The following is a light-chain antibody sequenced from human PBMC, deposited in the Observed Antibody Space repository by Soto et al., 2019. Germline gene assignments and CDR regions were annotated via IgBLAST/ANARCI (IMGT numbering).Light chain of an antibody. CDR3: QQYYSYSGT. V-gene: IGKV1-5*03. CDR1: QSISTW. J-gene: IGKJ1*01. CDR2: KAS. Sequence: DIQMTQSPSTLSVSVGDRVTITCRASQSISTWLAWYQQKPGKAPILLIYKASSLESGVPSRFSGSGSGTEFTLTISSLQPDDFATYYCQQYYSYSGTFGQGTKVEIK.